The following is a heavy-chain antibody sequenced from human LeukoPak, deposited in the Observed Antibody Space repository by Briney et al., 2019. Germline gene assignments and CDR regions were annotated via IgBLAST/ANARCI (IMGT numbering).Heavy chain of an antibody. CDR1: GYTFTGYY. CDR3: ARARAMVRGVIRVWFDP. V-gene: IGHV1-2*04. D-gene: IGHD3-10*01. CDR2: INPNSGGT. Sequence: ASVKVSCKASGYTFTGYYMHWVRQAPGQGLEWMGWINPNSGGTNYAQKFQGWVTMTRDTSISTAYMELSRLRSDDTAVYYCARARAMVRGVIRVWFDPWGQGTLVTVSS. J-gene: IGHJ5*02.